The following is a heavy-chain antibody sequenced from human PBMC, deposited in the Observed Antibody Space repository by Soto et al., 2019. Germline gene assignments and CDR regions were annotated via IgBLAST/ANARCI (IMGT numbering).Heavy chain of an antibody. CDR2: ISGSGGST. J-gene: IGHJ5*02. CDR1: GFTFSSYA. D-gene: IGHD6-13*01. Sequence: GGSLRLSCAASGFTFSSYAMSWVRQAPGKGLEWVSVISGSGGSTYFADSVKGRFTISRDNSKNTLYLQMSSLRAEDTAVYYCAKDSSSWDGWFDPWGQGTLVTVSS. V-gene: IGHV3-23*01. CDR3: AKDSSSWDGWFDP.